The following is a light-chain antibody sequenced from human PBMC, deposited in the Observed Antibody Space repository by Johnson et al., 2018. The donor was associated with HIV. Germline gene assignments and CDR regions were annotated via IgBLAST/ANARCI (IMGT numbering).Light chain of an antibody. Sequence: PGTAPKLPIYENNKRPSGVPDRFSGPKSGTSATLGITGLHTGDAADYYCGTWDTSLSVYVFGTGTKVTVL. V-gene: IGLV1-51*02. CDR2: ENN. CDR3: GTWDTSLSVYV. J-gene: IGLJ1*01.